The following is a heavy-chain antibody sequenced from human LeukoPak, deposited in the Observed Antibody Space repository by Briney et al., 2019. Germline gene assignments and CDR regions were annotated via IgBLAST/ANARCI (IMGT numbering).Heavy chain of an antibody. CDR1: GYTFTGYY. D-gene: IGHD4-17*01. J-gene: IGHJ4*02. CDR3: ARDYDYGDYGSDY. Sequence: ASVEVSCKASGYTFTGYYMHWVRQAPGQGLEWMGWINPNSGGTNYAQKFQGRVTMTRDTSISTAYMELSRLRSDDTAVYYCARDYDYGDYGSDYWGQGTLVTVSS. V-gene: IGHV1-2*02. CDR2: INPNSGGT.